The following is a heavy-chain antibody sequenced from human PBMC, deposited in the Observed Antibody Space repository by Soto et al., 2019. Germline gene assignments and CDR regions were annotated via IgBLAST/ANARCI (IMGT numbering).Heavy chain of an antibody. CDR1: GFTFSSYA. CDR2: INEDGSEK. V-gene: IGHV3-7*01. Sequence: GGSLRLSCAASGFTFSSYAMSWVRQAPGKGLEWVANINEDGSEKYYVDSVKGRFTISRDNSKNSLYLQMNSLRAEDTAVYYCARSPPPYYYYYMDVWGKGTTVTVSS. J-gene: IGHJ6*03. CDR3: ARSPPPYYYYYMDV.